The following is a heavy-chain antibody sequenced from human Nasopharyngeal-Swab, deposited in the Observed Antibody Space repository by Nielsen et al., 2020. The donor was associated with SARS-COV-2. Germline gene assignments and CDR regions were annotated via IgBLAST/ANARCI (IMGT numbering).Heavy chain of an antibody. D-gene: IGHD3-9*01. CDR1: GFSLSTSGVG. V-gene: IGHV2-5*02. CDR3: ARQGDYDILTGYGY. J-gene: IGHJ4*02. CDR2: IYWDDDK. Sequence: SGPTLVKPTQTLTLTCTFSGFSLSTSGVGVGWIRQPPGKALEWLALIYWDDDKRYSPSLKSRLTITKDTSKNQVVLTMTNMDPVDTATYYCARQGDYDILTGYGYWGQGTLVTVS.